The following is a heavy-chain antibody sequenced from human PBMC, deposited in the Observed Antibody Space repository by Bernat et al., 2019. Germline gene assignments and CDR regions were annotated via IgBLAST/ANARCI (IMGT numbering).Heavy chain of an antibody. CDR1: GFTFSSYA. CDR3: ARDDYYGPDY. CDR2: ISYDGSNK. J-gene: IGHJ4*02. Sequence: QVQLVESGGGVVQPGRSLRLSCAASGFTFSSYAMHWVRQAPGKGLEWAAVISYDGSNKYYADSVKGRFTISRDNSKNTLYLQMNSLRAEDTAVYYCARDDYYGPDYWGQGTLVTVSS. D-gene: IGHD3-10*01. V-gene: IGHV3-30*01.